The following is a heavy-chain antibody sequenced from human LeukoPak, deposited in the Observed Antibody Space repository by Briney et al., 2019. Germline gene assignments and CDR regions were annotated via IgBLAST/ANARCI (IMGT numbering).Heavy chain of an antibody. V-gene: IGHV4-34*11. J-gene: IGHJ5*02. D-gene: IGHD6-13*01. CDR1: GGSFSGYY. CDR2: IYYSGST. CDR3: ARDFHNRYSSSRFDP. Sequence: SETLSLTCAVYGGSFSGYYWSWIRQPPGKGLEWIGSIYYSGSTYYNPSLKSRVTISVDTSKNQFSLKLSSVTAADTAVYYCARDFHNRYSSSRFDPWGQGTLVTVSS.